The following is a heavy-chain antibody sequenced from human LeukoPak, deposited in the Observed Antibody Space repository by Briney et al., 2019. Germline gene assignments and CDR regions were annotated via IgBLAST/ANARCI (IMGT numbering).Heavy chain of an antibody. CDR2: IYPGDSDT. J-gene: IGHJ4*02. CDR3: ARADAGDSVDY. CDR1: GYSFTNYL. D-gene: IGHD2-21*01. Sequence: GESLQISCKGSGYSFTNYLIGWVRQLPGKGLEWMGIIYPGDSDTRYSPSFQGQVTISADKSISTAYLQWSSLKASDTAMYYCARADAGDSVDYWGQGTMVTVSS. V-gene: IGHV5-51*01.